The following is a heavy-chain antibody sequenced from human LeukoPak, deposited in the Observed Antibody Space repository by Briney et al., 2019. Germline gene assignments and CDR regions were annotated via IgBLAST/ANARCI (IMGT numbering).Heavy chain of an antibody. CDR3: ARPMTGTTGGGLSAFDI. Sequence: GESLKISCKGSGYRFTSYWIGWVRQMPGKGLEWMGIIYPGDSDTRYSPFFQGQVTISADKSISTVYLQWSSLKASDTAMYYCARPMTGTTGGGLSAFDIWGQGTMVTVSS. J-gene: IGHJ3*02. CDR2: IYPGDSDT. CDR1: GYRFTSYW. V-gene: IGHV5-51*01. D-gene: IGHD1-1*01.